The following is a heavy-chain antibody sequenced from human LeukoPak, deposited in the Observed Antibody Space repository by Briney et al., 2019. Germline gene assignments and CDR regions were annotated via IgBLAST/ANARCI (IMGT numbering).Heavy chain of an antibody. CDR1: GYTFTGYY. V-gene: IGHV1-2*04. CDR2: INPNSGGT. J-gene: IGHJ6*02. Sequence: GAPVKVSCKASGYTFTGYYMHWVRQAPGQGLEWMGWINPNSGGTNYAQKFQGWVTMTRDTSISTACMELSRLRSDDTAVYYCARDMEVAGSYYYYGMDVWGQGTTVTVSS. CDR3: ARDMEVAGSYYYYGMDV. D-gene: IGHD6-19*01.